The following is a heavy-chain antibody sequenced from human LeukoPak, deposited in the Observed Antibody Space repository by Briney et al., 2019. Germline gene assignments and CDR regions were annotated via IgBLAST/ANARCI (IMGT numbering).Heavy chain of an antibody. CDR2: IKPDGSDK. V-gene: IGHV3-7*01. Sequence: GGSLRLSCAASGFTFGSFWMSWVRQAPGKGLEWVAQIKPDGSDKYYVDSVEGRFTISRDNAKNSLDLQMNSLRAEDTAVYYCARDLWARRVDAFDIWGQGTMVTVSS. CDR1: GFTFGSFW. CDR3: ARDLWARRVDAFDI. D-gene: IGHD2/OR15-2a*01. J-gene: IGHJ3*02.